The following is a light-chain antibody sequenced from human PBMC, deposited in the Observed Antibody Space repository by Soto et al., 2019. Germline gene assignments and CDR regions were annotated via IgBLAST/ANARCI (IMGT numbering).Light chain of an antibody. V-gene: IGLV2-8*01. CDR1: SIGGNNY. CDR2: DVN. Sequence: QSALTQPPSASGSPGQSVTISCTGTSIGGNNYVSWYQQHPGRAPKLMIYDVNKRPSGVPDRFSGSKSGNTASLTVSGLQAEDEADYYCTSYVDVTYVFATGTKLTVL. J-gene: IGLJ1*01. CDR3: TSYVDVTYV.